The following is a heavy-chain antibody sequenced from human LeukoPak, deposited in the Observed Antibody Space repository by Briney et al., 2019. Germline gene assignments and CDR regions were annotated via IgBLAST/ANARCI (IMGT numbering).Heavy chain of an antibody. CDR2: IYTSGST. J-gene: IGHJ5*02. CDR3: ARDRGFGELAENWFDP. V-gene: IGHV4-59*10. CDR1: GGSFSGYY. D-gene: IGHD3-10*01. Sequence: PSETLSLTCAVYGGSFSGYYWNWIRQPPGKGLEWIGRIYTSGSTNYNPSLKSRVTMSVDTSKNQFSLKLSSVTTADTAVYYCARDRGFGELAENWFDPWGQGTLVTVSS.